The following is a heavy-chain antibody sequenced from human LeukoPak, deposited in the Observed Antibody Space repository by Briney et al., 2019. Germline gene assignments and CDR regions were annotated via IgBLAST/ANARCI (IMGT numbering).Heavy chain of an antibody. CDR3: ARDGHWNYARGWFDP. CDR2: IKQDGSEK. CDR1: GFTFSSYW. V-gene: IGHV3-7*01. J-gene: IGHJ5*02. D-gene: IGHD1-7*01. Sequence: PPGGSLRLSCAASGFTFSSYWMSWVRQAPGKGLEWVANIKQDGSEKYYVDSVKGRFTISRDNAKNSLYLQMNSLRAEDTAVYYCARDGHWNYARGWFDPWGQGTLVTVSS.